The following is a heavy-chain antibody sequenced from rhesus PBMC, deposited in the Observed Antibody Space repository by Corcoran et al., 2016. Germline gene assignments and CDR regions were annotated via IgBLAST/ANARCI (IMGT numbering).Heavy chain of an antibody. J-gene: IGHJ4*01. CDR2: IYGSGSST. D-gene: IGHD3-16*01. V-gene: IGHV4-106*01. Sequence: QVQLQESGPGLVKPSETLSLTCAVSGGPISDDYYWSWIRQPPGKGLEWIGYIYGSGSSTNYNPSLTGRFTLSVDTSKNQLSLKLVSVTTADTAVYYCARDRDYYSGSYYPDYWGQGVLVTVSS. CDR3: ARDRDYYSGSYYPDY. CDR1: GGPISDDYY.